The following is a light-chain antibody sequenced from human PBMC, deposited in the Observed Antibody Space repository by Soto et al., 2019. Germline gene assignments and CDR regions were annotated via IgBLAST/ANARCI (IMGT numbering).Light chain of an antibody. V-gene: IGKV3-20*01. CDR2: GAS. CDR3: QQYGSSPPYS. J-gene: IGKJ2*03. Sequence: EIVLTQSPGTLSLSPGERATLSCRASQSVSSSYLAWYQQKPGQSPRLLIYGASRRATGIPDRFSGSGSGTDFSRTISRLEPEDSAVYYCQQYGSSPPYSFGQGTKLEIK. CDR1: QSVSSSY.